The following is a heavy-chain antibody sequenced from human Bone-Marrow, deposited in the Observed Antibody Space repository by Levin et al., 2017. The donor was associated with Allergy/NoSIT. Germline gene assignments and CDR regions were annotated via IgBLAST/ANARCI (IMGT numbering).Heavy chain of an antibody. J-gene: IGHJ4*02. Sequence: SETLSLTCAVYGGSFSDYYWTWIRQPPGKGLGWIGEVNYSGTTNYSPSLRSRLTISRDTSKNQFSLKLTSVTTADTALYLCARGTFGGYINYWGQGALVSVSS. CDR1: GGSFSDYY. CDR3: ARGTFGGYINY. V-gene: IGHV4-34*01. D-gene: IGHD2-15*01. CDR2: VNYSGTT.